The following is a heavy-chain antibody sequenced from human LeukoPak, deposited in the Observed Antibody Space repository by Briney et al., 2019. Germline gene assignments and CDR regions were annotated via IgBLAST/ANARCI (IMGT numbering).Heavy chain of an antibody. V-gene: IGHV3-23*01. CDR1: GFXXXRYA. CDR3: AKDSVSSSPAADFDY. D-gene: IGHD6-6*01. Sequence: LXLXXXXSGFXXXRYAMRWVRQAAGKGLEWVSAISGRGGSTYYADSVKGRFTISRDNSKNTLYLQMNSLRAEDTAVYYCAKDSVSSSPAADFDYWGQGTLVTVSS. J-gene: IGHJ4*02. CDR2: ISGRGGST.